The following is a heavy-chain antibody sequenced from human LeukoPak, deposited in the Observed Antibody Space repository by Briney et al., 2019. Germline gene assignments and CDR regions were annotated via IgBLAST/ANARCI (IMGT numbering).Heavy chain of an antibody. CDR2: IYYSGNT. CDR3: ARRKAKTPNYFDY. J-gene: IGHJ4*02. CDR1: GXSISSYY. Sequence: SETLSLTCTVSGXSISSYYWTWIRQPPGKGLEWIGYIYYSGNTNYNPSLKSRVTISLDTSKNQFSLKLTSVTAADTAMYYCARRKAKTPNYFDYWGQGALVTVSS. V-gene: IGHV4-59*08.